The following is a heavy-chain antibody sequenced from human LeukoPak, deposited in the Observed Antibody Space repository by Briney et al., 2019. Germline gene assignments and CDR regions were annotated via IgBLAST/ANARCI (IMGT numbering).Heavy chain of an antibody. CDR3: AKDLRVTVTTDYYYYGMDV. CDR1: GFTFSSYG. Sequence: GGSLRLSCAASGFTFSSYGMHWVRQAPGKGLEWVAVISYDGSNKYYADSVKGRFTISRDNSKNTLYLQMNSLRAEDTAVYYCAKDLRVTVTTDYYYYGMDVWAKGPRSPSP. D-gene: IGHD4-17*01. V-gene: IGHV3-30*18. J-gene: IGHJ6*02. CDR2: ISYDGSNK.